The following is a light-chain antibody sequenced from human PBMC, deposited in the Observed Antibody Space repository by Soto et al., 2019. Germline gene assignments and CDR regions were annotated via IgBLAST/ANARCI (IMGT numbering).Light chain of an antibody. J-gene: IGKJ2*01. CDR2: DAS. Sequence: EIVLTQSPATLSLSPGERATLSCGASRVVASGYLPWYRQKPALAPGLLIYDASSRATGIPDRFSGSGSGTDFTLTISRLEPEDFAVYYCQQYGSSPYTFGQGTKLEIK. V-gene: IGKV3D-20*01. CDR1: RVVASGY. CDR3: QQYGSSPYT.